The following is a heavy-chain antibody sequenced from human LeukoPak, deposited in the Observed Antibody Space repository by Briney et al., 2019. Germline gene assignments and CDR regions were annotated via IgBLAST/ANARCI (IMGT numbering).Heavy chain of an antibody. D-gene: IGHD3-22*01. V-gene: IGHV4-59*01. CDR2: IYYSGST. CDR1: GGSMRRYY. J-gene: IGHJ4*02. Sequence: KPSETLSLTCTVSGGSMRRYYWSWIRQPPGKGLEWIAYIYYSGSTNYNPSRKSRVTISVDTTKNQFFLKLSSVTDADTAVYCCARERRSGYPKWGQGTLVTVSS. CDR3: ARERRSGYPK.